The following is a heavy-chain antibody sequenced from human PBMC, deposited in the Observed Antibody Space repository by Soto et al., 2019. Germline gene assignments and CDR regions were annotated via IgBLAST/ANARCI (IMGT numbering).Heavy chain of an antibody. CDR2: INSDGSST. CDR3: ARVVYCSGGSCYDAFDI. Sequence: GGSLRLSCAASGFNFSRYWMHWVRQAPGKGLVWVSRINSDGSSTSYADSVKGRFTISRDNAKNTLYLQRNSLRAEDMAVYYCARVVYCSGGSCYDAFDIWGQETRVPGS. V-gene: IGHV3-74*01. J-gene: IGHJ3*02. D-gene: IGHD2-15*01. CDR1: GFNFSRYW.